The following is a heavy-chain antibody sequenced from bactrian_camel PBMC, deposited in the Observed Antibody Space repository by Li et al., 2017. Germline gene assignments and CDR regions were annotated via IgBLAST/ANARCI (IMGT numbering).Heavy chain of an antibody. CDR1: GFAFSDYW. V-gene: IGHV3S1*01. D-gene: IGHD6*01. Sequence: HVQLVESGGGSVQAGGSLRLTCAASGFAFSDYWMYWVRQAPGKEFEWVASISDDSRTTDYGGFLKTRFTISRDNAKNTVYLQTNSLRTEDTGTYYCAKSLASALNGTGRSPGTQVTVS. CDR2: ISDDSRTT. J-gene: IGHJ4*01.